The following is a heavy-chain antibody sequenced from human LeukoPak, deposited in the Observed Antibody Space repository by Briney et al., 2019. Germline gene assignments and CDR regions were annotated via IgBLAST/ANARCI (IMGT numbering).Heavy chain of an antibody. CDR3: ARVPYPSTAPAGKGWFDP. Sequence: PGGSLRLSCAASGFTFSSYAMSWVRQAPGKGLEWVANIKQDGSGKNYVDSVKGRFTISRDNAKNSLYLQMNSLRVEDTAVYYCARVPYPSTAPAGKGWFDPWGQGTLVTVSS. CDR2: IKQDGSGK. D-gene: IGHD6-13*01. V-gene: IGHV3-7*04. CDR1: GFTFSSYA. J-gene: IGHJ5*02.